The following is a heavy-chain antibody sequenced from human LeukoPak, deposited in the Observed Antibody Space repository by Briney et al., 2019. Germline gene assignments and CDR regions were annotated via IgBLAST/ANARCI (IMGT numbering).Heavy chain of an antibody. J-gene: IGHJ5*02. V-gene: IGHV4-34*01. CDR3: ARQATRYSSSWYRRNNWFDP. CDR2: INHSGST. D-gene: IGHD6-13*01. Sequence: PSETLSLTCAVYGGSFSGYYWSWIRQPPGKGLEWIGEINHSGSTNYNPSLKSRVTISVDTSKNQFSLKLSSVTAADTAVYYCARQATRYSSSWYRRNNWFDPWGQGTLVTVSS. CDR1: GGSFSGYY.